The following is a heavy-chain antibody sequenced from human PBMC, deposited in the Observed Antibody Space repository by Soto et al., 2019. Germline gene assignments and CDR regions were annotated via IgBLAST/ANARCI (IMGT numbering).Heavy chain of an antibody. V-gene: IGHV3-30*18. J-gene: IGHJ4*02. Sequence: PGGSLRLSCADSGFTFTNYGLHWVRQAPGKGLEWVAVISHDGINKYYEDSVKGRFTISRDTSKNTLYLQMNSLRPEDTAVYFCAKDRGYEILDSWGQGTQVTVSS. CDR1: GFTFTNYG. CDR2: ISHDGINK. CDR3: AKDRGYEILDS. D-gene: IGHD5-12*01.